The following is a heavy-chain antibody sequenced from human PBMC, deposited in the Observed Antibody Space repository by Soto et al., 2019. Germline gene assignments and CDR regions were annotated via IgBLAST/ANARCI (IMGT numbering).Heavy chain of an antibody. CDR2: ISAYNGNT. CDR3: ARTLEPAAPLDY. V-gene: IGHV1-18*01. CDR1: GYTFTSYG. Sequence: ASVKVSCKASGYTFTSYGISWVRQAPGQGLEWMGWISAYNGNTNYAQKLQGRVTMTTDTSTSTVYMELRSLRSDDTAVYYCARTLEPAAPLDYWGQGTLVTVSS. J-gene: IGHJ4*02. D-gene: IGHD2-2*01.